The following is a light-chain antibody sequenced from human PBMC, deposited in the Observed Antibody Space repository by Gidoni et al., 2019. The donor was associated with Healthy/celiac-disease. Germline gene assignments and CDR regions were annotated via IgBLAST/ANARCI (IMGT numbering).Light chain of an antibody. J-gene: IGKJ4*01. V-gene: IGKV3-20*01. Sequence: VLTHSPGTLSLSPGERATLSCSASQSVSTSYLAWYQQKPGQAPRLLIYGASSRATGIPDRFSGSGSGTDVTLTISRLEPEEFAVYYCQQYGSSPPGLTFGGGTKVEIK. CDR3: QQYGSSPPGLT. CDR1: QSVSTSY. CDR2: GAS.